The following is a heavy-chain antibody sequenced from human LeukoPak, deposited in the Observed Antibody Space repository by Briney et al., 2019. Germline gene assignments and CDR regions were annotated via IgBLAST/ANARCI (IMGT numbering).Heavy chain of an antibody. D-gene: IGHD3-10*01. CDR3: ARGLLWLEFDY. J-gene: IGHJ4*02. V-gene: IGHV6-1*01. CDR1: GDSVFSNTPA. Sequence: SGPGLLKPWQTLSLTFTISGDSVFSNTPAWNWIRNSPFNGLGSTERTYYRSKWYNDYAVSVKSRITINPDTSKNQFSLQLNSVTPEDTAVYYCARGLLWLEFDYWGQGTLVTVSS. CDR2: TYYRSKWYN.